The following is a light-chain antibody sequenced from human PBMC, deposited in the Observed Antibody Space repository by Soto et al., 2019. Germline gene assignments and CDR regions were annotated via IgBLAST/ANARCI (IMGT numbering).Light chain of an antibody. CDR3: SSYAASNNLGV. CDR2: EVS. V-gene: IGLV2-8*01. J-gene: IGLJ2*01. CDR1: SSDVGGYNY. Sequence: QSALTQPPSASGSPGQSVTISCIGASSDVGGYNYVSWYQQHPGKAPKLMIYEVSKRPSGVPDRFSGSKSGNTASLTVSGLQPEDEADSYCSSYAASNNLGVFGGGTKVTVL.